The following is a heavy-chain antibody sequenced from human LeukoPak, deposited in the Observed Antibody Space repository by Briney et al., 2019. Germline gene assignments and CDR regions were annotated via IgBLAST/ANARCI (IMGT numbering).Heavy chain of an antibody. D-gene: IGHD5-12*01. CDR2: IYSGGST. V-gene: IGHV3-53*01. J-gene: IGHJ4*02. CDR3: ASQPRGYSGLYYFDY. CDR1: GFTVSSNY. Sequence: HTGGSLRLSCAASGFTVSSNYMSWVRQAPGKGLEWVPVIYSGGSTYYADSVKGRFTISRDNSKNTLYLQMNSLRAEDTAVYYCASQPRGYSGLYYFDYWGQGTLVTVSS.